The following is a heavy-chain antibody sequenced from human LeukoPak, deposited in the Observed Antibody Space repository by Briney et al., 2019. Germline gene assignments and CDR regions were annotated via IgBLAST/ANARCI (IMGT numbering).Heavy chain of an antibody. V-gene: IGHV4-39*01. CDR3: ARSVVPAAMDFDY. Sequence: PSQTLSLTCTVSGGSISSSSYYWGWIRQPPGKGLEWIGSIYYSGSTYYNPSLKSRVTISVDTSKNQFSLKLSSVTAADTAVYYCARSVVPAAMDFDYWGQGTLVTVSS. D-gene: IGHD2-2*01. J-gene: IGHJ4*02. CDR2: IYYSGST. CDR1: GGSISSSSYY.